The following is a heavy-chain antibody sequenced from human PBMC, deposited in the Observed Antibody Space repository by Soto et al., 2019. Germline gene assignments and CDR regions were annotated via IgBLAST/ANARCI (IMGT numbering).Heavy chain of an antibody. CDR1: GFTFSSYG. J-gene: IGHJ4*02. CDR2: IWYDGSNK. CDR3: ARGNDYGDYGHIFDY. D-gene: IGHD4-17*01. Sequence: QVQLVESGGGVVQPGRSLRLSCAASGFTFSSYGMHWVRQAPGKGLEWVAVIWYDGSNKYYADSVKGRFTISRDNSKNTLYLQMNSLRAEDTAVYYCARGNDYGDYGHIFDYWGQGTLVTVSS. V-gene: IGHV3-33*01.